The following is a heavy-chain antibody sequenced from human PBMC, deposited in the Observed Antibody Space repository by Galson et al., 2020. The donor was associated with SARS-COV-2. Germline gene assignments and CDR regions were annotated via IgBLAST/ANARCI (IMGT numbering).Heavy chain of an antibody. J-gene: IGHJ4*02. CDR1: GGSISSSSYY. CDR2: IYYSGST. Sequence: ASETLSLTCTVSGGSISSSSYYWGWIRQPLGQGLEWIGSIYYSGSTYYNPSLKSRVTISVDTSKNQFSLKLSSVTAADTAVYYCASRILTGYYDPSPSDYWGQGTLVTVSS. CDR3: ASRILTGYYDPSPSDY. D-gene: IGHD3-9*01. V-gene: IGHV4-39*01.